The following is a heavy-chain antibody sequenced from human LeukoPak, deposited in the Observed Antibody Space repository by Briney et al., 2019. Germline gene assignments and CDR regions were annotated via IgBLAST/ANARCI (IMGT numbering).Heavy chain of an antibody. D-gene: IGHD4-17*01. CDR3: ARDPVSTVTTWYFDY. CDR2: INHSGST. Sequence: SETLSLTCAVYGGSFSGYYWSWIRQPPGKGLEWIGEINHSGSTNYNPSLKSRVTISVDTSKNQFSLKLSSVTAADTAVYYCARDPVSTVTTWYFDYWGQGTLVTVSS. CDR1: GGSFSGYY. J-gene: IGHJ4*02. V-gene: IGHV4-34*01.